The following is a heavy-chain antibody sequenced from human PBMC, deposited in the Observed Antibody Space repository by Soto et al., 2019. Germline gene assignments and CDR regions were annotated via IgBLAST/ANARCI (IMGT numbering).Heavy chain of an antibody. CDR1: GIRFGDNA. V-gene: IGHV3-49*03. CDR2: ITSKAYGGTP. CDR3: SRSARATRPEQAFDV. D-gene: IGHD5-12*01. Sequence: EVQLVESGGGLLEPGRSLRLSCTTSGIRFGDNAMTWFRQAPGKGLEWVGFITSKAYGGTPRYAASVKGSCTISRANSNGITYLQMDSLRTEDTAVYYCSRSARATRPEQAFDVWGRGTMVTVSS. J-gene: IGHJ3*01.